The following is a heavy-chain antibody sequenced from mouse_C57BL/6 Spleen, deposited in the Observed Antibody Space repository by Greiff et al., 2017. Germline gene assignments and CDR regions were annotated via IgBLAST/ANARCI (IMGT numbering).Heavy chain of an antibody. D-gene: IGHD4-1*01. CDR1: GYTFTDYY. Sequence: VQLQQSGPELVKPGASVKISCKASGYTFTDYYMNWVKQSHGKSLEWIGDINPNNGGTSYNQKFKGKATLTVDKSSSTAYMELRSLTSEDSAVYYCARGDRLGGWFAYWGQGTLVTVSA. CDR2: INPNNGGT. V-gene: IGHV1-26*01. CDR3: ARGDRLGGWFAY. J-gene: IGHJ3*01.